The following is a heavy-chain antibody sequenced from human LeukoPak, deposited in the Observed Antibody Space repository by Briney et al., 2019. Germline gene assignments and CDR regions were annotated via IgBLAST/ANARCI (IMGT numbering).Heavy chain of an antibody. CDR3: TRDISEMGAFDI. CDR1: GFTFGDYA. J-gene: IGHJ3*02. CDR2: IRSDAYGGAI. V-gene: IGHV3-49*03. Sequence: PGRSLRLSCRASGFTFGDYAMNWIRQAPGKGLEWVGFIRSDAYGGAIQYDASVKGRSTISRDYSKTVAYLQMTSLKAEDTAVYYCTRDISEMGAFDIWGLGTMVTVSS. D-gene: IGHD5-24*01.